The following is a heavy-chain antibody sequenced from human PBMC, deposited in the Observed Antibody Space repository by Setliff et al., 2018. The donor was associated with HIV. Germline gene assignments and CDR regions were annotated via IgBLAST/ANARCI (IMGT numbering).Heavy chain of an antibody. J-gene: IGHJ6*03. D-gene: IGHD2-2*01. CDR3: AREVRVVLPAAASGNYYYYYMDV. Sequence: TSETLSLTCTVSGGSISSYYGSWIRQSVGKGLEWIGRIYSSGSTNYNPSLKSRVTMSVDTSKNQFSLRLSSVTAADTAVYYCAREVRVVLPAAASGNYYYYYMDVWGKGTTVTVSS. CDR1: GGSISSYY. CDR2: IYSSGST. V-gene: IGHV4-4*07.